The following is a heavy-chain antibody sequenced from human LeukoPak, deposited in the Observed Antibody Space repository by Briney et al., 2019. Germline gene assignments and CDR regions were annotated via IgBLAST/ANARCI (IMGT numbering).Heavy chain of an antibody. Sequence: ASVKVSCKASGGTFSSYAISWVRQAPGQGLEWMGWISAYNGNTNYAQKLQGRVTMTTDTSTSTAYMELRSLRSDDTAVYYCARDRCSSTSCYSYNWFDPWGQGTLVTVSS. D-gene: IGHD2-2*01. V-gene: IGHV1-18*01. J-gene: IGHJ5*02. CDR1: GGTFSSYA. CDR3: ARDRCSSTSCYSYNWFDP. CDR2: ISAYNGNT.